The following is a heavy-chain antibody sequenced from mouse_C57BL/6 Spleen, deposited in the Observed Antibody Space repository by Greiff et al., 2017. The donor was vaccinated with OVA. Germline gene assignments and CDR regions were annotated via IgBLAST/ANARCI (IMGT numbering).Heavy chain of an antibody. CDR3: ARFPLDY. CDR2: IYPGSGST. Sequence: QVQLKQPGAELVKPGASVKMSCKASGYTFTSYWITWVKQRPGQGLEWIGDIYPGSGSTNYNEKFKSKATLTVDTSSSTAYMQHSSLTAEDSAVYYCARFPLDYWGQGTTLTVSS. CDR1: GYTFTSYW. V-gene: IGHV1-55*01. J-gene: IGHJ2*01.